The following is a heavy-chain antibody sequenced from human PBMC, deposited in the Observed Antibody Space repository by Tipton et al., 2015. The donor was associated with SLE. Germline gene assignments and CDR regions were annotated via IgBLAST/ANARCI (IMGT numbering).Heavy chain of an antibody. Sequence: TLSLTCTVSGGSISRGGYYWSWIRQHPGKGLEWIGYMYYSGSTNYNPSLKSRVTISVDTSKNQFSLKLSSVTAAGTAVYYCARDLRDTDNWFDPWGQGTLITVSS. V-gene: IGHV4-61*08. J-gene: IGHJ5*02. CDR1: GGSISRGGYY. CDR3: ARDLRDTDNWFDP. CDR2: MYYSGST.